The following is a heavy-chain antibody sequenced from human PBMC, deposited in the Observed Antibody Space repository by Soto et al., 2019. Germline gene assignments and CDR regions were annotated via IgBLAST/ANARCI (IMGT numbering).Heavy chain of an antibody. CDR2: INPSRGST. J-gene: IGHJ4*02. CDR3: ARGGDSSGYLDY. V-gene: IGHV1-46*03. Sequence: QVQLVQSGAEVKKPGASVKISCKASGYTFTGYFMHWVRQAPGQGLEWMGIINPSRGSTTYTQKFQVRDTMTRDTSTKIFYMELISLRSDDTAVYYCARGGDSSGYLDYWGQGTLVTVSS. CDR1: GYTFTGYF. D-gene: IGHD3-22*01.